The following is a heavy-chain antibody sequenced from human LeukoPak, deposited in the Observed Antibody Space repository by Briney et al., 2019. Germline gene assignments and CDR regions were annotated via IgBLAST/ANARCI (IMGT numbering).Heavy chain of an antibody. D-gene: IGHD2-15*01. Sequence: GGSRTLSCAASGYTFSSHGLTWVRQAPGKGLEWVSTINGAGDNPYYAETVKGRFTISRDNDKGSLYLQLNSLRVEDTAIYYCARGFQSGGSPVWGQGTLVTVSS. J-gene: IGHJ4*02. CDR2: INGAGDNP. CDR3: ARGFQSGGSPV. V-gene: IGHV3-23*01. CDR1: GYTFSSHG.